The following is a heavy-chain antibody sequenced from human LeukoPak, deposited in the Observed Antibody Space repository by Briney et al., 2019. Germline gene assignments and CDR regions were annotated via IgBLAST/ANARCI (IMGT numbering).Heavy chain of an antibody. D-gene: IGHD5-24*01. V-gene: IGHV1-2*02. CDR1: GYTFTGYY. CDR2: INPTSGGT. CDR3: ASRDGPQGGFDY. Sequence: EASVKVSCKASGYTFTGYYIHWVRQAPGQGLEWMGWINPTSGGTNYTQKFQGRVTMTRDTSISTAYMELRRLRSDDTAVYYCASRDGPQGGFDYWGQGTLVTVSS. J-gene: IGHJ4*02.